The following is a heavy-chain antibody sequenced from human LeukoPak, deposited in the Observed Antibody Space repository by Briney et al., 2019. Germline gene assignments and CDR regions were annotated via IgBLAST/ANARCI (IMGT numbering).Heavy chain of an antibody. V-gene: IGHV3-30*01. CDR3: ARAEYCSSTSCYVFSGYFDY. CDR2: ISYDGSNK. Sequence: GGSLRLSCAASGFTFSSYAMHWVRQAPGKGLEWVAVISYDGSNKYYADSVKGRFTISRDNSKNTLYLQMNSLRTEDTAVHYCARAEYCSSTSCYVFSGYFDYWGQGTLVTVSS. J-gene: IGHJ4*02. CDR1: GFTFSSYA. D-gene: IGHD2-2*01.